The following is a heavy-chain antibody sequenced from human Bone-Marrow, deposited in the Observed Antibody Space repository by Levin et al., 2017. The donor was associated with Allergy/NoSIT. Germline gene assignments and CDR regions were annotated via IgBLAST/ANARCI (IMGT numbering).Heavy chain of an antibody. Sequence: GESLKISCEVTGFTFDAYAMHWVRQAPGKGLEWVAVISYDGTNDVYADSVKGRFTVSRDNSKNTVYLQMNSLGAADTAIYFCARDLVAPGAGENFDLWGQGTLITVSS. CDR2: ISYDGTND. V-gene: IGHV3-30*04. D-gene: IGHD1-14*01. J-gene: IGHJ4*02. CDR3: ARDLVAPGAGENFDL. CDR1: GFTFDAYA.